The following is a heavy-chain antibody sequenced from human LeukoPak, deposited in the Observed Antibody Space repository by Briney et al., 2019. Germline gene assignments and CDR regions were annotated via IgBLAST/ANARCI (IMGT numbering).Heavy chain of an antibody. D-gene: IGHD6-13*01. CDR1: GFTFSSYA. V-gene: IGHV3-23*01. CDR2: ISGSGGST. CDR3: ARHFLAAAGSKGPLDY. J-gene: IGHJ4*02. Sequence: GGSLRLSCAASGFTFSSYAMSWVRQALGKGLEWVSAISGSGGSTYYADSVKGRFTISRDNSKNTLYLQMNSLRAEDTAVYYCARHFLAAAGSKGPLDYWGQGTLVTVSS.